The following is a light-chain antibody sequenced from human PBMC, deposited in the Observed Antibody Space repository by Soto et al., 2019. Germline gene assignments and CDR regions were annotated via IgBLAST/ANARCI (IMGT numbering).Light chain of an antibody. V-gene: IGLV2-14*01. J-gene: IGLJ2*01. CDR3: SSYTSSSTVV. CDR2: DVT. Sequence: QSVLTQPASVSGSPGQSITISCTGTSSDVGGYNYVCWYQQHPGKAPKLMIYDVTNRPSGVSNRFSGSKSGNTASLSISGLQAEDEADYYCSSYTSSSTVVFGGGTKLTVL. CDR1: SSDVGGYNY.